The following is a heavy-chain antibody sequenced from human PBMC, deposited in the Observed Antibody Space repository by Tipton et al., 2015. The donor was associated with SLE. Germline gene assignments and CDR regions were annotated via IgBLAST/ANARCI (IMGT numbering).Heavy chain of an antibody. J-gene: IGHJ4*02. CDR3: ARNSYSSGYYLDY. CDR1: GGSISSHY. V-gene: IGHV4-59*11. Sequence: TLSLTCTVSGGSISSHYCSWIRQPPGKGLEWIGYISYSGSTNYNPSLKSRVTISVDTSKNQFSLKLSSVTAADTAVYYCARNSYSSGYYLDYWGQGTLVTVSS. D-gene: IGHD3-22*01. CDR2: ISYSGST.